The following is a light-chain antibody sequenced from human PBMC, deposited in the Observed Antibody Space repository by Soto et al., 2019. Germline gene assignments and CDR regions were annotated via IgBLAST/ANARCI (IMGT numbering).Light chain of an antibody. CDR1: QSISNY. CDR2: AAS. CDR3: QQSYSSPET. J-gene: IGKJ1*01. Sequence: DIQMTQSPSSLSASVGDRVTITCRASQSISNYLNWYQQKPGKAPKLLIYAASSLQGGGPPRFSGSGSGTDFTLTISSLQPEDFATYYCQQSYSSPETFGQGTKVEV. V-gene: IGKV1-39*01.